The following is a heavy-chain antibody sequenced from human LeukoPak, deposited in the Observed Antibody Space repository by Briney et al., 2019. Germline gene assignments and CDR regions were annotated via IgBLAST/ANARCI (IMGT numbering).Heavy chain of an antibody. Sequence: GGSLRLSCAASGFTFSSYSMNWVRQAPGKGLEWVSSISSSSSYIYYADSVKGRFTNSRDNAKNSLYLQMNSLRAEDTAVYYCARGAYSSGWYWFDPWGQGTLVTVSS. J-gene: IGHJ5*02. CDR1: GFTFSSYS. D-gene: IGHD6-19*01. V-gene: IGHV3-21*01. CDR3: ARGAYSSGWYWFDP. CDR2: ISSSSSYI.